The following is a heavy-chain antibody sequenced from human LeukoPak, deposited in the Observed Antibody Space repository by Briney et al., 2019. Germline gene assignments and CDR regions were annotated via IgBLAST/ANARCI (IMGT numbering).Heavy chain of an antibody. CDR3: ARVRYSSGWPLFDY. Sequence: VSVKVSCKASGYTFTSYGISWVRQAPGQGLEWMGWISAYNGNTNYAQKLQGRVTMTTDTSTSTAYMELRSLRSDDTAVYYCARVRYSSGWPLFDYWGQGTLVTVSS. CDR2: ISAYNGNT. D-gene: IGHD6-19*01. J-gene: IGHJ4*02. CDR1: GYTFTSYG. V-gene: IGHV1-18*01.